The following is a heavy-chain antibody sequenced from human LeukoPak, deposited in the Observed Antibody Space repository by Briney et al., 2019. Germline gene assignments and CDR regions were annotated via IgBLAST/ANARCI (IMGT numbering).Heavy chain of an antibody. D-gene: IGHD6-13*01. Sequence: GGSLRLSCAASGFAFHSYAMHWVRQAPGKGLEWVAVISYDGSNKYYADSVKGRFTISRDNSKNTLYLQMNSLRAEDTAVYYCARDGRIDGRWQQLVRYYYYYYMDVWGKGTTVTVSS. J-gene: IGHJ6*03. CDR3: ARDGRIDGRWQQLVRYYYYYYMDV. V-gene: IGHV3-30*19. CDR2: ISYDGSNK. CDR1: GFAFHSYA.